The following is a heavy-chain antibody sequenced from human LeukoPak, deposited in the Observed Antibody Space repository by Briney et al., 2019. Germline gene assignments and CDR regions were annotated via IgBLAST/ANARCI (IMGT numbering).Heavy chain of an antibody. CDR1: GGSISSYY. V-gene: IGHV4-59*01. CDR3: ARQAYGGNSEADY. Sequence: SETLSLTCTVSGGSISSYYWSWIRQPPGKGLEWIGYIYYSGSTNYNPSLKSRVNISVDTSKNQFSLKLSSVTAADTAVYYCARQAYGGNSEADYWGQGTLVTVFS. CDR2: IYYSGST. D-gene: IGHD2-21*01. J-gene: IGHJ4*02.